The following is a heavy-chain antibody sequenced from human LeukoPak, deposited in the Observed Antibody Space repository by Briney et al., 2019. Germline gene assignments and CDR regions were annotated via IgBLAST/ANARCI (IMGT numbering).Heavy chain of an antibody. CDR3: AKDHVTWGNRYFDH. V-gene: IGHV3-30*02. CDR1: GFTFSTYG. D-gene: IGHD3-16*01. Sequence: LPGGSLRLSCAASGFTFSTYGMHWVRQAPGKGLEWVAFIGHDGTKIYYADSVQGRFTISRDNSKNTLYLEMNSLSGEDTALYYCAKDHVTWGNRYFDHWGQGTLGTVSS. J-gene: IGHJ4*02. CDR2: IGHDGTKI.